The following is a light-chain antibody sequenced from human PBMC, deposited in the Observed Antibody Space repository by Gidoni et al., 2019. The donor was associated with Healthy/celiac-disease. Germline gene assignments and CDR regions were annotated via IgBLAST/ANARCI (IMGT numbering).Light chain of an antibody. V-gene: IGKV3-11*01. CDR3: QQRRNWPYT. CDR2: DAP. J-gene: IGKJ2*01. Sequence: EIGLTQSPATLSLSPGERATLSCRASQSVSRYLAWYQQKLRQAPRLLIYDAPNRATGIPSSFSVRGSGTDFPLTISSLEPEDFAVYYCQQRRNWPYTFGQXTKLEIK. CDR1: QSVSRY.